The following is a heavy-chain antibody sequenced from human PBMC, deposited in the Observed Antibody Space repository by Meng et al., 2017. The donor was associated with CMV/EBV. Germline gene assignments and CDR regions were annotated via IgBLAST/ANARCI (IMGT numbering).Heavy chain of an antibody. Sequence: SVKVSCKASGGTFSSYAISWVRQAPGQGLEWMGGIIPIFGTANYAQKFQGRVTITTDESTSTAYMELSSLRSEDTAVYYCALGYCSSTSCYTRYYYYYYGMDVWGQGTTVTVSS. J-gene: IGHJ6*02. D-gene: IGHD2-2*02. CDR3: ALGYCSSTSCYTRYYYYYYGMDV. V-gene: IGHV1-69*05. CDR1: GGTFSSYA. CDR2: IIPIFGTA.